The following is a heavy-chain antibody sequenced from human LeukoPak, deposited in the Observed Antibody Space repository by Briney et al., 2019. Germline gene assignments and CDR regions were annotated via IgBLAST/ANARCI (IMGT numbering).Heavy chain of an antibody. J-gene: IGHJ4*02. Sequence: PGGSLRLSCAASGFTFDDYAMHWVRQAPGKGLEWVSGISWNSGSIGYADSVKGRLTISRDNAKNTLYLQMNSLRAEDTAVYYCAKIRIAAAGRVYWGQGTLVTVSS. D-gene: IGHD6-13*01. CDR2: ISWNSGSI. CDR1: GFTFDDYA. CDR3: AKIRIAAAGRVY. V-gene: IGHV3-9*01.